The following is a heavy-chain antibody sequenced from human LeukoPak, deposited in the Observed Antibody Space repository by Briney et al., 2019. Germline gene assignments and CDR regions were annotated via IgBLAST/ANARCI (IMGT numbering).Heavy chain of an antibody. CDR3: AKGPRGSGARGYYYYGMDV. J-gene: IGHJ6*02. V-gene: IGHV3-23*01. Sequence: AGGSLRLSCADSGFTFSSYAMSWVRQAPGKGLEWVSAISGSGGSTYYADSVKGRFTISRDNSKNTLYLQMNSLRAEDTAVYYCAKGPRGSGARGYYYYGMDVWGQGTTVTVSS. CDR2: ISGSGGST. CDR1: GFTFSSYA. D-gene: IGHD2-15*01.